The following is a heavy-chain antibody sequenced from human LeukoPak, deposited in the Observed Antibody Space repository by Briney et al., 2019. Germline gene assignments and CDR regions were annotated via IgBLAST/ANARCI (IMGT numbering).Heavy chain of an antibody. Sequence: PGGSLRLSCAASGFTFSSYSMNWVRQAPGKGLEWVSSIGSSSSYIYYADSVKGRFTISRDNAKNSLYLQMNSLRAEDTAVYYCARVGGYCSSTSCYNHAFDIWGQGTMVTVSS. V-gene: IGHV3-21*01. CDR3: ARVGGYCSSTSCYNHAFDI. J-gene: IGHJ3*02. D-gene: IGHD2-2*02. CDR1: GFTFSSYS. CDR2: IGSSSSYI.